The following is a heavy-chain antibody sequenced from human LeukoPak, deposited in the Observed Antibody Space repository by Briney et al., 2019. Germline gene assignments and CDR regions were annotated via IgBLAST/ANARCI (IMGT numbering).Heavy chain of an antibody. D-gene: IGHD5-24*01. Sequence: GGSLRLSCAASGFTFRGYAMYWVRQAPGKGLEWVSSISSSSSHIHYADSVKGRFTISRDNAKNSLYLQMNSLRAEDTAVYYCARSNYAERWLQLKIWGQGTMVTVSS. V-gene: IGHV3-21*01. CDR2: ISSSSSHI. CDR3: ARSNYAERWLQLKI. J-gene: IGHJ3*02. CDR1: GFTFRGYA.